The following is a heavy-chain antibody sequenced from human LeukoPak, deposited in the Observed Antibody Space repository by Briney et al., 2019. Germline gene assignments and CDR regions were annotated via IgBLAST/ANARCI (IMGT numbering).Heavy chain of an antibody. V-gene: IGHV3-21*01. Sequence: GGSLRLSCAASGFTFSSYSMNWVRQAPGKGLEWVSSISSSSSYIYYADSVKGRFTISRDNAKNSLYLQMNSLRAEDTAVYYCARDNSGGNYDILTGLALGYWGQGTLVTVSS. CDR3: ARDNSGGNYDILTGLALGY. J-gene: IGHJ4*02. CDR2: ISSSSSYI. CDR1: GFTFSSYS. D-gene: IGHD3-9*01.